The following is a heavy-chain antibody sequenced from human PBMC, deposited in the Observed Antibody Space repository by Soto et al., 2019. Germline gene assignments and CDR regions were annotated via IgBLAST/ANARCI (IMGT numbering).Heavy chain of an antibody. V-gene: IGHV3-74*03. Sequence: GGSLRLSCAASGLTFRSYWMHWVRQAPGKGLVWVSRINTDGSVAMYVDSVKGRFTISRDKSKNTLYLQVNSLRAEDTAVYYCAKDKVPVVVTAPFDYWGQGTLVTVSS. CDR2: INTDGSVA. CDR3: AKDKVPVVVTAPFDY. J-gene: IGHJ4*02. CDR1: GLTFRSYW. D-gene: IGHD2-21*02.